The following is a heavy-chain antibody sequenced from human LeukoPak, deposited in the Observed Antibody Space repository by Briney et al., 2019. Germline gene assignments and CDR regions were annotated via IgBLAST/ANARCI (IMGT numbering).Heavy chain of an antibody. CDR3: ARADFWSGYFYFDY. D-gene: IGHD3-3*01. J-gene: IGHJ4*02. V-gene: IGHV3-33*08. CDR2: IWYDGSNK. CDR1: GFTFSSYG. Sequence: GGSLRLSCAASGFTFSSYGMHWVRQAPGRGLEWVAVIWYDGSNKYYADSVKGRFTISRDNSKNTLYLQMNSLRAEDTAVYYCARADFWSGYFYFDYWGQGTLVTVSS.